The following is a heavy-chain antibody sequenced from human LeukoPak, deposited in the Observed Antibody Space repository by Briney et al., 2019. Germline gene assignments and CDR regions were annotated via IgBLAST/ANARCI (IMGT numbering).Heavy chain of an antibody. J-gene: IGHJ5*02. CDR1: GFTFSNYS. Sequence: GGSLRLSCAASGFTFSNYSMNWVRQAPGKGLEWVAFIRYDGSDKYYADSVKGRFTMSRDNSKNTLYLQMDSLRPEDTAVYYCAKGQVGIQSSKWFDPWGQGTLVTVSS. V-gene: IGHV3-30*02. CDR3: AKGQVGIQSSKWFDP. CDR2: IRYDGSDK. D-gene: IGHD1-26*01.